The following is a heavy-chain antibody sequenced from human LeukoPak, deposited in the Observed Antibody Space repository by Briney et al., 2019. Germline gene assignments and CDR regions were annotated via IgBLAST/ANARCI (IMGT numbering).Heavy chain of an antibody. CDR2: ISSSSSYI. Sequence: PGGSLRLSCAASGFSVSSNYMSWVRQAPGKGLEWVSSISSSSSYIYYADSVKGRFTISRDNAKNSLYLQMNSLRAEDTAVYYCARDDSSGYYYVGVSDYWGQGTLVTVSS. J-gene: IGHJ4*02. V-gene: IGHV3-21*01. CDR1: GFSVSSNY. CDR3: ARDDSSGYYYVGVSDY. D-gene: IGHD3-22*01.